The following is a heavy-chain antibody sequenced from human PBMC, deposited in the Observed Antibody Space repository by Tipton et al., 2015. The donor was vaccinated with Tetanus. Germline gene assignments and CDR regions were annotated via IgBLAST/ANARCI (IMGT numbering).Heavy chain of an antibody. CDR3: ARDLAHTAMAAYYYGMDV. CDR1: GGTFSSYA. Sequence: QVQLVQSGAEVKKPGSSVKVSCKASGGTFSSYAISWVRQAPGQGLEWMGGIIPIFGTANYAQKFQGRVTITADKSTSTAYMELSSLRSEDTAVYYCARDLAHTAMAAYYYGMDVWGQGTTVTVSS. CDR2: IIPIFGTA. V-gene: IGHV1-69*06. J-gene: IGHJ6*02. D-gene: IGHD5-18*01.